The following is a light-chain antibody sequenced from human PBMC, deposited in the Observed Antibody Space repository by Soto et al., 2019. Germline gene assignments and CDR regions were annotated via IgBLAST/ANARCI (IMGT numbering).Light chain of an antibody. CDR2: GAS. Sequence: DIVMTQSPATLSVSPGERATLSCRASQSINTNLAWYQQKPGQAPRLLIYGASTRATVIPARFGGSGSGTEFTLTISGLQADDFAVYYCQQYHHWPPKVTFGPGTRVDI. CDR1: QSINTN. CDR3: QQYHHWPPKVT. J-gene: IGKJ3*01. V-gene: IGKV3-15*01.